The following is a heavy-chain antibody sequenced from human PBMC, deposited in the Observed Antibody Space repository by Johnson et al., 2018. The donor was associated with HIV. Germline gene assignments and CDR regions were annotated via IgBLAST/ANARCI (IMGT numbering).Heavy chain of an antibody. V-gene: IGHV3-7*03. Sequence: VQLVESGGGLVKPGGSLRLSCAASGFTFSDYYMSWIRQAPGKGLEWVANIKQDGSEKYYVDSVKGRFTISRDNAKNSLYLQMNSLRAEDTAVYYCARISGWYSPAFDIWGQGTMVTVSS. D-gene: IGHD6-19*01. CDR3: ARISGWYSPAFDI. J-gene: IGHJ3*02. CDR1: GFTFSDYY. CDR2: IKQDGSEK.